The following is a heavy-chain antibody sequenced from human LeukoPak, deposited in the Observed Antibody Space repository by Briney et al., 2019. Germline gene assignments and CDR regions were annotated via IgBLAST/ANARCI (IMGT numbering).Heavy chain of an antibody. D-gene: IGHD1-26*01. V-gene: IGHV3-30-3*01. J-gene: IGHJ3*02. CDR3: ASPHSGSYDDAFDI. CDR1: GFTFSSYA. CDR2: ISYDESNK. Sequence: GGSLRLSCAASGFTFSSYAMNWVRQAPGKGLEWVAVISYDESNKYYADSVKGRFTISRDNAKNSLYLQMNSLRAEDTAVYYCASPHSGSYDDAFDIWGQGTMVTVSS.